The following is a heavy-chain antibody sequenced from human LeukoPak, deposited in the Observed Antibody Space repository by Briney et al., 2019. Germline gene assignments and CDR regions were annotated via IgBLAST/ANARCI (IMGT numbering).Heavy chain of an antibody. CDR2: ISSSSSYI. Sequence: GGSLRLSCAASGFTFSSYSMNRVRQAPGKGLEWVSSISSSSSYIYYADSVKGRFTISRANAKNSLYLQSNSLRDEDTAVYYWGGAFEGGSAFYWGQGTLVTVSS. CDR3: GGAFEGGSAFY. D-gene: IGHD3-3*02. CDR1: GFTFSSYS. V-gene: IGHV3-21*01. J-gene: IGHJ4*02.